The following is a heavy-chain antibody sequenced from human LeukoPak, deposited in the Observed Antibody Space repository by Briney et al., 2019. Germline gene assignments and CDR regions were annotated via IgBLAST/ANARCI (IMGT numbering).Heavy chain of an antibody. J-gene: IGHJ4*02. CDR3: ANDSRGQFDY. Sequence: PGRSLRLSCAASGFTFSSYAMHWVRQAPGKGLEWVAVISYDGSNKYYADSVKGRFTISRDNSKNTLYLQMNSLRAEDTAVYYCANDSRGQFDYWGQGTLVTVSS. CDR1: GFTFSSYA. V-gene: IGHV3-30*04. D-gene: IGHD3-22*01. CDR2: ISYDGSNK.